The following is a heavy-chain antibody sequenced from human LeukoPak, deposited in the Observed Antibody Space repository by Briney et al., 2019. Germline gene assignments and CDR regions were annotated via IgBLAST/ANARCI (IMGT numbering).Heavy chain of an antibody. CDR3: ARTRLHYYYMDV. Sequence: GASVKVSCKASGGTFSSSAISWVRQAPGQGLEWMGGIIPIFGTANYAQKFQGRVTITTDESTSTAYMELSSLRSEDTAVYYCARTRLHYYYMDVWGKGTTVTVSS. D-gene: IGHD5-12*01. CDR2: IIPIFGTA. J-gene: IGHJ6*03. V-gene: IGHV1-69*05. CDR1: GGTFSSSA.